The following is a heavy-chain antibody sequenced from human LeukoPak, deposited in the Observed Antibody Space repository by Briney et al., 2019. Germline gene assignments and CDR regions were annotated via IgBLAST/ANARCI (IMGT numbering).Heavy chain of an antibody. V-gene: IGHV4-39*01. J-gene: IGHJ4*02. Sequence: SETLSLSCTVSGVSISSTNDYWGCSRQAPGKGLEWIVSIFYYGTTNNNPSLKSRVTLSIYMSKHHLCLKMRSVTATDTAVYYYARHVPNGDYVNYWGQGTLVTVSA. CDR3: ARHVPNGDYVNY. CDR1: GVSISSTNDY. CDR2: IFYYGTT. D-gene: IGHD2-8*01.